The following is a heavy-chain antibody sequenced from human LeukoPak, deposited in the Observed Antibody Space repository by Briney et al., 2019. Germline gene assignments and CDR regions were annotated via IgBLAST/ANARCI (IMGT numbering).Heavy chain of an antibody. V-gene: IGHV1-18*01. CDR2: INGYDGNT. CDR1: GYIFSSYG. D-gene: IGHD2-15*01. CDR3: ARDEGDIVVVVAPYGMDV. Sequence: ASVKVSCKTSGYIFSSYGVSWVRQAPGQGLEWMGRINGYDGNTKYAQKFQGRVTMTTDTSTSTAYMELRSLRSDDTAVYYCARDEGDIVVVVAPYGMDVWGQGTTVTVSS. J-gene: IGHJ6*02.